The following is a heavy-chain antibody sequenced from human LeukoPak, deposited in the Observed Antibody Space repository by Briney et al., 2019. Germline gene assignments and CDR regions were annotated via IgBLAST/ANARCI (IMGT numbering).Heavy chain of an antibody. CDR1: GDSISSGNYY. J-gene: IGHJ3*02. CDR3: ARGPYKFDGSGAFDI. V-gene: IGHV4-61*02. Sequence: SETLSLTCTVSGDSISSGNYYWSWIRQPAGKELEWIGRIYTSGSTNYNPSLKSRVTISVDTSKNQFSLKLTSVTAADTAVYYCARGPYKFDGSGAFDIWGQGTMVTVSS. CDR2: IYTSGST. D-gene: IGHD3-22*01.